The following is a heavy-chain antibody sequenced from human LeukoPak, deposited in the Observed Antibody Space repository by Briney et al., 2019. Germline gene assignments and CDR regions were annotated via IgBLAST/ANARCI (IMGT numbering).Heavy chain of an antibody. D-gene: IGHD3-10*01. J-gene: IGHJ4*02. V-gene: IGHV4-61*02. CDR2: IYTSGST. Sequence: SETLSLTCTVSGGSISSGSYYWSWIRQPAGKGLEWIGRIYTSGSTNYNPSLKSRVTISVDTSKNQFSLKLSSVTAADTAVYYCARDEVFGSSLDYWGQGTLVTVSP. CDR1: GGSISSGSYY. CDR3: ARDEVFGSSLDY.